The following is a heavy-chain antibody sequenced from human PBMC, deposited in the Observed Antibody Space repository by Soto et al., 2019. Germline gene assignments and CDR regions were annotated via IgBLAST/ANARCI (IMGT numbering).Heavy chain of an antibody. D-gene: IGHD6-6*01. V-gene: IGHV4-4*02. CDR3: ARHFIAARAYYGMDV. CDR2: IYHSGST. Sequence: SETLSLTCAVSGGSISSSNWWSGVRQPPGKGLEWIGEIYHSGSTNYNPSLKSRVTISVDKSKNQFSLKLSSVTAADTAVYYCARHFIAARAYYGMDVWGQGTTVT. CDR1: GGSISSSNW. J-gene: IGHJ6*02.